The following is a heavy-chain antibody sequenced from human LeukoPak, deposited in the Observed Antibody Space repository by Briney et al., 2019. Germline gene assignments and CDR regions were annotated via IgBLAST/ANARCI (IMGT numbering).Heavy chain of an antibody. Sequence: SVKVSCKASGGTFSSYAISWVRQAPGQGLEWMGGIIPIFGTANYAQKFQGRVTITADESTSTAYMELSSLRSDDTAVYYCARDNSIADRGWWFDPWGQGTLVTVSS. V-gene: IGHV1-69*13. J-gene: IGHJ5*02. CDR1: GGTFSSYA. CDR2: IIPIFGTA. CDR3: ARDNSIADRGWWFDP. D-gene: IGHD4-23*01.